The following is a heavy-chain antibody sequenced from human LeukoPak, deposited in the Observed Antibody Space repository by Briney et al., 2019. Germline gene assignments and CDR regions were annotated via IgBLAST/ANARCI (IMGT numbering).Heavy chain of an antibody. Sequence: SETLSLTCTVSGGSISSYYWSWIRQPPGKGLEWIGYIYYSGSTNYNPSLKSRVTISVDTSKNQFSLKLSSVTAADTAVYYCARDRIGGLAYDYWGQGTLVTVSS. D-gene: IGHD3-16*01. J-gene: IGHJ4*02. CDR2: IYYSGST. CDR3: ARDRIGGLAYDY. CDR1: GGSISSYY. V-gene: IGHV4-59*01.